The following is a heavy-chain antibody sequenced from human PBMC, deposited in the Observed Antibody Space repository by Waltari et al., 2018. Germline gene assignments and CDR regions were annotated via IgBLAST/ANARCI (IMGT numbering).Heavy chain of an antibody. CDR1: GGSISSHY. D-gene: IGHD1-26*01. CDR3: ARERAAAHSGSYEIFDY. V-gene: IGHV4-59*11. J-gene: IGHJ4*02. Sequence: QVQLQESGPGLVKPSETLSLTCTVSGGSISSHYWSWIRQPPGKGLEWIGYIYYSGSTNVNPSLMIRVTISVDTSKNQCSLKLSSVTAADTAVYYCARERAAAHSGSYEIFDYWGQGTLVTVSS. CDR2: IYYSGST.